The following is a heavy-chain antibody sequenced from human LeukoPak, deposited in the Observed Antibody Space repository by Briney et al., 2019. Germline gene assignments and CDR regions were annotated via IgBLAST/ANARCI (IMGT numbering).Heavy chain of an antibody. CDR2: ISWNSGSI. Sequence: GGSLRLSCAASGFTFDDYAMHWVRQAPGKGLEWVSGISWNSGSIVYADSVKGRFTISRDNAKSSLYLQLNSLRAEDTALYYCVKDKLGGSGSYYDYWGQGTLVTVSS. V-gene: IGHV3-9*01. J-gene: IGHJ4*02. CDR1: GFTFDDYA. D-gene: IGHD3-10*01. CDR3: VKDKLGGSGSYYDY.